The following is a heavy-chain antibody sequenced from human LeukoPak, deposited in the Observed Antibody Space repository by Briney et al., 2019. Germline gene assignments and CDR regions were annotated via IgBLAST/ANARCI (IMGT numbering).Heavy chain of an antibody. D-gene: IGHD5-18*01. J-gene: IGHJ1*01. V-gene: IGHV4-30-2*01. CDR2: IYHSGSP. CDR3: AREVGYSWTHYFD. Sequence: PSETLSLTCTVSGGSISSGAYYWSWLRQPPGKGLEWIGYIYHSGSPYSNPSLKSRVIMSVDRSKNQFSLKLSSVTAADTAVYYCAREVGYSWTHYFDWGQGTLVTVSS. CDR1: GGSISSGAYY.